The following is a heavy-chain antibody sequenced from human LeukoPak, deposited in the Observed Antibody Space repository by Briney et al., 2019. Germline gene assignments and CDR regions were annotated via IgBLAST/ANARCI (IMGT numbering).Heavy chain of an antibody. V-gene: IGHV1-18*01. Sequence: AASVKVSCKASGYTFTSCGISWVRQAPGQGLEWMGWISAYNGNTNYAQKLQGRVTMTTDTSTSTAYMELRSLRSDDTAVYYCARGRTGTNLHYYYGMDVWGQGTTVTVSS. J-gene: IGHJ6*02. CDR2: ISAYNGNT. CDR1: GYTFTSCG. CDR3: ARGRTGTNLHYYYGMDV. D-gene: IGHD1-7*01.